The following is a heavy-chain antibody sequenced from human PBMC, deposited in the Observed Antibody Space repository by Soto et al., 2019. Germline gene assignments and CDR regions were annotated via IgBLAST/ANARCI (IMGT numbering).Heavy chain of an antibody. D-gene: IGHD6-13*01. CDR1: GGTFSSYT. V-gene: IGHV1-69*02. CDR2: IIPILGIA. CDR3: ARGAAGNEPYHGMDV. J-gene: IGHJ6*02. Sequence: GASVKVSCKASGGTFSSYTISWVRQAPGQGLEWMGRIIPILGIANYAQKFQGRVTITADKSTSTAYMELSSLRSEDTAVYYCARGAAGNEPYHGMDVWGQGTTVTVSS.